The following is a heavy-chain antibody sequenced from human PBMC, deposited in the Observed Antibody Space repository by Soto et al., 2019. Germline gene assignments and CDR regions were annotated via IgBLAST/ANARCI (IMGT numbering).Heavy chain of an antibody. CDR2: IYTSGTT. CDR1: GGSIRSNY. CDR3: AREGASGFGMDV. J-gene: IGHJ6*02. Sequence: SETLSLTCNVSGGSIRSNYWSWIRQPAGKSLEWIGRIYTSGTTNYNPSLKSRATMLIDTSKNQFSLILSSVTAADTGVYYCAREGASGFGMDVWGQGTTVTVS. V-gene: IGHV4-4*07. D-gene: IGHD1-26*01.